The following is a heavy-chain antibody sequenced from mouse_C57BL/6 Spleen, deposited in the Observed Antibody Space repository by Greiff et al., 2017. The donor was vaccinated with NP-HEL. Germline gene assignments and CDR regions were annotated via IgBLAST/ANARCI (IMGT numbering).Heavy chain of an antibody. CDR2: INPNNGGT. CDR3: ARSPLQRNYVDY. Sequence: EVQLQQSGPELVKPGASVKISCKASGYTFTDYYMNWVKQSHGKSLEWIGDINPNNGGTSYNQKFKGKATLTVDKSSSTAYMELRSLTSEDSAVYYCARSPLQRNYVDYWGQGTTLTVSS. J-gene: IGHJ2*01. V-gene: IGHV1-26*01. CDR1: GYTFTDYY. D-gene: IGHD1-2*01.